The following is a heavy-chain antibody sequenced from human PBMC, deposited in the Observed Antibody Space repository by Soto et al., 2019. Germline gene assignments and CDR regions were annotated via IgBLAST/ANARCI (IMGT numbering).Heavy chain of an antibody. CDR3: ARDGKYRTDGFDI. Sequence: EAQLLESGGELIQPGGYLRLSCAASGFTYSSHGMSWVRQAPGKGLEWIAGLSRGGGSTYYADSLKGRFTISRDNSKNTLDLIMNSLRVEDTALYYCARDGKYRTDGFDIWGQGTMVTVSS. CDR1: GFTYSSHG. D-gene: IGHD5-12*01. CDR2: LSRGGGST. V-gene: IGHV3-23*01. J-gene: IGHJ3*02.